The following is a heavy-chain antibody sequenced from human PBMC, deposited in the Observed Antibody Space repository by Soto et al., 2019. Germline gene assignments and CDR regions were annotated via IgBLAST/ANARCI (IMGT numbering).Heavy chain of an antibody. Sequence: EVQVLESGGGLVQPGGSLRPSCAGSGFTFSNYVMSWVRQAPGKGLEWVSAISGSGGSTHYADSVKGRFTISRDNSRNTLDVQMNTLRADDTAVYYCAMWLGHDSSWYGPFDYWGQGTLVTVSS. D-gene: IGHD6-13*01. CDR1: GFTFSNYV. V-gene: IGHV3-23*01. J-gene: IGHJ4*02. CDR3: AMWLGHDSSWYGPFDY. CDR2: ISGSGGST.